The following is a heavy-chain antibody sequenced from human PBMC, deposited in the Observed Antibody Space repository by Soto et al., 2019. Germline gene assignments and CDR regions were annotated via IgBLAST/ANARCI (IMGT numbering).Heavy chain of an antibody. CDR1: GGSISRSNW. D-gene: IGHD3-10*01. J-gene: IGHJ4*02. CDR2: IYHSGNT. V-gene: IGHV4-4*02. CDR3: ARRWGEGRVDY. Sequence: QVQLQESGPGLVKPSGTLSLTSAVSGGSISRSNWWSWVRQPPGKGLEWIGEIYHSGNTNYNPSLKSRVTMAVDKSRNQFSLKLSSVTAADTAVYYCARRWGEGRVDYWGQGTLVTVSS.